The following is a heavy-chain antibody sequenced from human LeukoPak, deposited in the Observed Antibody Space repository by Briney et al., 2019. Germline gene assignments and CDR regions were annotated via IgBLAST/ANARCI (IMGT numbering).Heavy chain of an antibody. CDR2: ISGSGGST. CDR1: GFIFSSYS. V-gene: IGHV3-23*01. J-gene: IGHJ4*02. CDR3: AKERGLSGSYPFDY. D-gene: IGHD1-26*01. Sequence: PGGSLRLSCAASGFIFSSYSMNWVRQAPGKGLEWVSAISGSGGSTYYADSVKGRFTMSRDNSKNTLYLQMNSLRAEDTAVYYCAKERGLSGSYPFDYWGQGTLVTVSS.